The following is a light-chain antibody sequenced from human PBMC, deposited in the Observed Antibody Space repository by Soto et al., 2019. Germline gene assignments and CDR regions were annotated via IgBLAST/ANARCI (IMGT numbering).Light chain of an antibody. J-gene: IGKJ1*01. Sequence: DIQMTQSPSTLSASVGDRVTITCRASQSITIWLAWYQQKPGKAPKLLIFDASSLESGVPSRFSGSGSGTECPLTISSLQPDDFAAYYCQHYYRYSWTFGQGTKVEIK. CDR1: QSITIW. V-gene: IGKV1-5*01. CDR2: DAS. CDR3: QHYYRYSWT.